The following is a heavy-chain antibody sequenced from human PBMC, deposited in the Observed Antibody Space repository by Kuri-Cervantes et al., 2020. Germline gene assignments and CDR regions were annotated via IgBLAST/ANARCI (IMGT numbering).Heavy chain of an antibody. D-gene: IGHD3-10*01. CDR1: GFTVSSNY. Sequence: LSLTCAASGFTVSSNYISWVRQAPGKGLEWVSVIYSGGSTYYADPVKGRFTISRDNAKNSLYLQMNSLRAEDTAVYYCASLYGSGSYGARPLDYWGQRTLVTVSS. J-gene: IGHJ4*02. CDR3: ASLYGSGSYGARPLDY. CDR2: IYSGGST. V-gene: IGHV3-53*01.